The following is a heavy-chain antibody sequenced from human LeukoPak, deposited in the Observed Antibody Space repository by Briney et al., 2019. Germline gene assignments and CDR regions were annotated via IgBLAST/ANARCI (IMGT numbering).Heavy chain of an antibody. CDR3: ARSGMVRASYYFDY. V-gene: IGHV3-9*01. CDR1: GFTFDDYA. J-gene: IGHJ4*02. Sequence: PGRSLRLSYAASGFTFDDYAMHWVRQAPGKGLEWVSGISWNSGSIGYADSVKGRFTISRDNAKNSLYLQMNSLRAEDTALYYCARSGMVRASYYFDYWGQGTLVTVSS. D-gene: IGHD3-10*01. CDR2: ISWNSGSI.